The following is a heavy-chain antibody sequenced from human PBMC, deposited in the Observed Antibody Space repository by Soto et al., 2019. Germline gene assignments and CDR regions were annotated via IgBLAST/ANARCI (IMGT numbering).Heavy chain of an antibody. Sequence: QVQLQQWGAGLLKPSETLSLTCAVFGGSVNSGNYYWSWIRQPPGKGLEWIVEMSHSGGTHFNPSLKSRVTISVDTSKNQFSLKMSSVTAADTALYYCARVERGTATTVVDAFDIWGPGTMVTVSS. CDR3: ARVERGTATTVVDAFDI. D-gene: IGHD1-1*01. J-gene: IGHJ3*02. CDR2: MSHSGGT. CDR1: GGSVNSGNYY. V-gene: IGHV4-34*01.